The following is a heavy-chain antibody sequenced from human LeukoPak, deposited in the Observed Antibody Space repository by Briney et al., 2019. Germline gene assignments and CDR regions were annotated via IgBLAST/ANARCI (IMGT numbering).Heavy chain of an antibody. CDR3: ARGPTVTTEYYFDY. CDR2: ISHSGST. J-gene: IGHJ4*02. V-gene: IGHV4-34*01. Sequence: SETLSLTCAVYGGSFSGYYWSWIRQPPGKGLEWIGEISHSGSTNYNPSLKSRVTISVGTSKNLFSLKLSSVTAADTAVYYCARGPTVTTEYYFDYWGQGTLVTVSS. CDR1: GGSFSGYY. D-gene: IGHD4-17*01.